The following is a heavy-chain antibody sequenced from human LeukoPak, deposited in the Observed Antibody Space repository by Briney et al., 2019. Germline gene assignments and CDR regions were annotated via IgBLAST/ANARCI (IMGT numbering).Heavy chain of an antibody. V-gene: IGHV1-8*03. CDR1: GYTFTSYD. CDR2: MNPNSGNT. D-gene: IGHD4-17*01. Sequence: ASVKVSCKASGYTFTSYDINWVRQATGQGLEWMGWMNPNSGNTGYAQKFQGRVTITRNTSISTAYMELSSLRSEDTAVYYCARVRDYGDYVQDYWGQGTLVTVSS. J-gene: IGHJ4*02. CDR3: ARVRDYGDYVQDY.